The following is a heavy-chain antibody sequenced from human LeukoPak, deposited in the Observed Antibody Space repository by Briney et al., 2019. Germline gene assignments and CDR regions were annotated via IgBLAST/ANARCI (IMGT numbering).Heavy chain of an antibody. CDR3: ASVLRSQLVRGNDAFDI. Sequence: GESLKISCKGSGYSFTSYWIGWVRQMPGKGLEWMGIIYPGDSDTRYSPSFQGQVTISADKSISTAYLQWSSLKASDTAMYYCASVLRSQLVRGNDAFDIWGQGTMVTVSS. J-gene: IGHJ3*02. CDR2: IYPGDSDT. V-gene: IGHV5-51*01. D-gene: IGHD6-13*01. CDR1: GYSFTSYW.